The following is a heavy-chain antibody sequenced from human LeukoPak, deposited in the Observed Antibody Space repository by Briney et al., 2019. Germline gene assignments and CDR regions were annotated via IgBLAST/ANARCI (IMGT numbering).Heavy chain of an antibody. V-gene: IGHV4-34*01. D-gene: IGHD3/OR15-3a*01. CDR3: ARGRTFDY. CDR1: GGSFGGYY. Sequence: SETLSLTCAVYGGSFGGYYWSWIRQPPGKGLEWIGEINHSGSTNYNPSLKSRVTISVDTSKNQCSLKLSSVTAADTAVYYCARGRTFDYWGQGTLVTVSS. CDR2: INHSGST. J-gene: IGHJ4*02.